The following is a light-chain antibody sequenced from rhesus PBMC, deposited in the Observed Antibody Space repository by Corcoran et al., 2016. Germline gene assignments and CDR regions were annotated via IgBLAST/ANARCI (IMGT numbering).Light chain of an antibody. CDR2: AAS. J-gene: IGKJ3*01. CDR1: QGISSY. Sequence: DIQMTQSPSSLSASVGDTVTITCRASQGISSYLNWFQQKPGKAPKFLIYAASSLQSWVPSRFRGSGSGTDFTLTISSLQPEDFATYYCQQYKSSPFTFGPGTKLDIK. V-gene: IGKV1-28*02. CDR3: QQYKSSPFT.